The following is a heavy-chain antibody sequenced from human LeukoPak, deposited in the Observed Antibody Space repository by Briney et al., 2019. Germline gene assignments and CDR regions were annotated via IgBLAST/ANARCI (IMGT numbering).Heavy chain of an antibody. Sequence: GGSLRLSCAASGFTFSDYYMSWIRQAPGKGLEWVSYISSTGSTIYHADSVKGRFTISRDNAKNSLYLHMDSLRVEDTAVYYCARDGEMATITSWFDPWGQGTLVTVSS. D-gene: IGHD5-24*01. CDR1: GFTFSDYY. V-gene: IGHV3-11*01. J-gene: IGHJ5*02. CDR2: ISSTGSTI. CDR3: ARDGEMATITSWFDP.